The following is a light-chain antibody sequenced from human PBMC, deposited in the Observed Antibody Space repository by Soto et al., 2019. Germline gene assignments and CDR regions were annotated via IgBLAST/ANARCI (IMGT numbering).Light chain of an antibody. CDR2: GNN. CDR3: QSYDSSLSVYV. V-gene: IGLV1-40*01. J-gene: IGLJ1*01. CDR1: SANLGAPYD. Sequence: QSALTQPPSVSGAPGQTVIISCSGSSANLGAPYDVNWFRQLPGTVPRLLIYGNNNRPSGVPDRFSGSKSGTSASLAITGLQAEDEADYYCQSYDSSLSVYVFGTGTRSPS.